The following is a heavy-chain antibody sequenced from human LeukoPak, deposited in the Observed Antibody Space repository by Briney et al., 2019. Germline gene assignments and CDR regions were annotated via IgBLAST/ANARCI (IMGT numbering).Heavy chain of an antibody. J-gene: IGHJ4*02. CDR3: AKDQGTGIAAAGTSHY. CDR1: GFTFSSYA. Sequence: RGSLRLSCAASGFTFSSYAMSWVRQAPGKGLEWVSVISGSGGSTYYADSVKGRFTISRDNSKNTLYLQMNSLRAEDTAVYYCAKDQGTGIAAAGTSHYWGQGTLVTVSS. V-gene: IGHV3-23*01. CDR2: ISGSGGST. D-gene: IGHD6-13*01.